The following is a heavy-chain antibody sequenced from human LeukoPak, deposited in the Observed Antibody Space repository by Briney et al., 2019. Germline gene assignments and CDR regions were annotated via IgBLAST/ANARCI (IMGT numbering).Heavy chain of an antibody. CDR1: GGSISSGDFY. V-gene: IGHV4-31*03. CDR2: IYYSGTA. Sequence: SQTLSLTCTVSGGSISSGDFYWSWVRQHPEKGLEWIGYIYYSGTAYYNPSLKSRVTMSVDTSKNQFSLKLDSVTAADTAVYYCARFSNAHGVKFDYWGQGTLVSVSS. D-gene: IGHD2-8*01. J-gene: IGHJ4*02. CDR3: ARFSNAHGVKFDY.